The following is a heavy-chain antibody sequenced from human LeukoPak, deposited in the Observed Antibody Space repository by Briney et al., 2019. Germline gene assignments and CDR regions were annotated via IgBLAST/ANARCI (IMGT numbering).Heavy chain of an antibody. J-gene: IGHJ5*02. CDR3: ARGGAYSSSLKGFDP. Sequence: GGSLRLSCAASGFTFSSYSMNWVRQAPGKGLEWVSSISSSSSYIYYADSVKGRFTISRDNAKNSLYLQMNSLRAEDTAVYYCARGGAYSSSLKGFDPWGQGTLVTVSS. CDR2: ISSSSSYI. CDR1: GFTFSSYS. D-gene: IGHD6-6*01. V-gene: IGHV3-21*01.